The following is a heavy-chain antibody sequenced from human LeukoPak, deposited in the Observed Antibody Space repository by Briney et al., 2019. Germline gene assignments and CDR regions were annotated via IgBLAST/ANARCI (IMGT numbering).Heavy chain of an antibody. Sequence: SETLSLTCTVSGGSISSYYWSWIRQPPGKGLEWIGYIYYSGSTNYNPSLKSRVTISVDTSKNQFSLKLSSVTAADTAVYYCARHDGCSSTSCYYDFDIWGQGTMVTVSS. V-gene: IGHV4-59*08. J-gene: IGHJ3*02. CDR2: IYYSGST. D-gene: IGHD2-2*01. CDR1: GGSISSYY. CDR3: ARHDGCSSTSCYYDFDI.